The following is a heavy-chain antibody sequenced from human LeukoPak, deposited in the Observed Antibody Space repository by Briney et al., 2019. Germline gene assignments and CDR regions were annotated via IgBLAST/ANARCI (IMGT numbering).Heavy chain of an antibody. V-gene: IGHV6-1*01. D-gene: IGHD3-10*01. CDR1: GDSVSSNNVA. J-gene: IGHJ4*02. CDR2: TYHRSKWFN. CDR3: TREGSGIPGHFDY. Sequence: SQTLSLTCAISGDSVSSNNVAWNWIRQSPSRGLEWLGRTYHRSKWFNQYAVSMKGRVTVNPDTSKNQFALQVDSVTPEDTAVYYCTREGSGIPGHFDYWGQGILVIVSS.